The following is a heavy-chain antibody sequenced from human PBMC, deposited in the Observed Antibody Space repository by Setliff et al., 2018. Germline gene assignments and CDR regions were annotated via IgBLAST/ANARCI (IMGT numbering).Heavy chain of an antibody. J-gene: IGHJ4*02. CDR2: FHTGGAT. CDR1: GGSISSGGFY. V-gene: IGHV4-61*09. D-gene: IGHD7-27*01. CDR3: ARNTPKLPELGIYGRFDY. Sequence: SETLSLTCSVSGGSISSGGFYWSWIRQSAGRGLEWIGHFHTGGATYYNPSLKSRVTISVDTSNNQFSLRLTSVTAADTAVYYCARNTPKLPELGIYGRFDYWGQGILVTVSS.